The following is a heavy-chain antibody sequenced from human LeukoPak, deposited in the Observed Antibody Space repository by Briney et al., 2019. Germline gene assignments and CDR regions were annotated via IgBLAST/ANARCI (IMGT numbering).Heavy chain of an antibody. J-gene: IGHJ5*02. CDR1: GFTFSSSA. V-gene: IGHV3-23*01. CDR2: ISDNGGTT. Sequence: GGSLRLSCTASGFTFSSSAMRWVRQAPGKGLEWLSTISDNGGTTYYADSVKGRFTISRDNSKNTLYLQVNSLRAEDTAVYYCAKKASGWYPGWFDPWGQGTLVTVSS. D-gene: IGHD6-19*01. CDR3: AKKASGWYPGWFDP.